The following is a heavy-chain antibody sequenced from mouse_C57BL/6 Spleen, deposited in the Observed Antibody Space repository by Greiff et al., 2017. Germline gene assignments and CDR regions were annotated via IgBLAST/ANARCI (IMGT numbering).Heavy chain of an antibody. J-gene: IGHJ1*03. CDR2: IDPENGDT. D-gene: IGHD1-1*01. Sequence: EVQLVESGAELVRPGASVKLSCTASGFNIKDDYMHWVKQRPEQGLEWIGWIDPENGDTEYASKFQGKATITADTSSNTAYLQLSRLTSEDTAVYYCTTRYYYGSSPVWGTGTTVTVSS. CDR1: GFNIKDDY. CDR3: TTRYYYGSSPV. V-gene: IGHV14-4*01.